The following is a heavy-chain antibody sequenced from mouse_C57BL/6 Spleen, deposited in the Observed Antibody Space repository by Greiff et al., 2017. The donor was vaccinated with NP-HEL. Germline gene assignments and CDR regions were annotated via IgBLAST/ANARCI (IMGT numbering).Heavy chain of an antibody. V-gene: IGHV1-15*01. CDR1: GYTFTDYE. CDR3: TRVIYYYGSSYWYFDV. CDR2: IDPETGGT. D-gene: IGHD1-1*01. Sequence: QVQLQQSGAELVRPGASVTLSCKASGYTFTDYEMHWVKQTPVHGLEWIGAIDPETGGTAYNQKFKGKAILTADKSSSTAYMELRSLTSEDSAVYYCTRVIYYYGSSYWYFDVWGTGTTVTVSS. J-gene: IGHJ1*03.